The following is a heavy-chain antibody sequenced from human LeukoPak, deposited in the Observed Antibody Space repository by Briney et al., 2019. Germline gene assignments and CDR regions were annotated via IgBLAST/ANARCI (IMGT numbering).Heavy chain of an antibody. V-gene: IGHV3-7*01. Sequence: GGSLRLSCAASGFTFSSYSMNWVRQAPGKGLEWVANIKEDGGEGYYVDSVKGRFTVSRDNAKNSLYLQLTSLRAEDTAVYYCAKGSEYYGSGRDFDYWGQGTLVTVSS. CDR2: IKEDGGEG. D-gene: IGHD3-10*01. CDR3: AKGSEYYGSGRDFDY. CDR1: GFTFSSYS. J-gene: IGHJ4*02.